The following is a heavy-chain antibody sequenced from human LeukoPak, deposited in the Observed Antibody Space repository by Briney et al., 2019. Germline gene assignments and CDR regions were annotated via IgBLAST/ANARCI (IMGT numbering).Heavy chain of an antibody. J-gene: IGHJ4*02. V-gene: IGHV2-5*02. D-gene: IGHD3-10*01. CDR3: AHYGSGLYYFDY. CDR1: GFSLSTSGVG. Sequence: SGPTLVKPTQTLTLTCTFSGFSLSTSGVGVGWIRRPPGKALEWLALIYWDDDKRYSPSLKSRLTITKDTSKNQVVLTMTNMDPVDTATYYCAHYGSGLYYFDYWGQGTLVTVSS. CDR2: IYWDDDK.